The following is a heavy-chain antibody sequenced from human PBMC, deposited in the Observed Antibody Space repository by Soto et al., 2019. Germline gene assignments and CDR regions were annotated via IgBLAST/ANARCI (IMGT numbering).Heavy chain of an antibody. CDR2: IVVGSGNT. CDR1: GFTFTSSA. D-gene: IGHD5-18*01. V-gene: IGHV1-58*02. CDR3: ARGAPRGYSYGYDYYYYGMDV. J-gene: IGHJ6*02. Sequence: SVKVSCKASGFTFTSSAMQWVRQARGQRLEWIGWIVVGSGNTNYAQKFQERVTITRDISISTAYMELSSLRSEDTAVYYCARGAPRGYSYGYDYYYYGMDVWGQGTTVTVSS.